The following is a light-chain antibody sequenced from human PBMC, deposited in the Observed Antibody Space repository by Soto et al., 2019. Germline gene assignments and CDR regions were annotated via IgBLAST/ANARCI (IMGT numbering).Light chain of an antibody. CDR2: DAS. J-gene: IGKJ5*01. V-gene: IGKV1-33*01. CDR3: HHYDDLRTT. CDR1: QDISDF. Sequence: DIQMTQSPSSLSSALGDRVTITCQATQDISDFLNWYQLKPGEAPKLLIYDASNLETGVPSRFSGRGPGKDFTFARTDLQPRDSETCNCHHYDDLRTTLGKVRRME.